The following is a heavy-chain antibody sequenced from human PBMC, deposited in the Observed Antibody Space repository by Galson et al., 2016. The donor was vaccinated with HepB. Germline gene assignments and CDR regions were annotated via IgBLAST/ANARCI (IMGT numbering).Heavy chain of an antibody. V-gene: IGHV5-51*01. CDR1: GYTFSTYW. D-gene: IGHD2-8*02. CDR3: ARRSRDTGGDNSYDF. Sequence: QSGAEVKKPGESLKISCQGSGYTFSTYWIGWVRQMPGRGLEWMGIIYPADSDTRYSPSLQGQVSISADKSITSAYLQWSSLQASDTGMYYCARRSRDTGGDNSYDFWGQGTLVTVFS. CDR2: IYPADSDT. J-gene: IGHJ4*02.